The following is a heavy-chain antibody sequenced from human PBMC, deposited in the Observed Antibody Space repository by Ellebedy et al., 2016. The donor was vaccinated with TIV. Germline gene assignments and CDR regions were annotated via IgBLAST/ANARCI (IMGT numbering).Heavy chain of an antibody. J-gene: IGHJ3*01. D-gene: IGHD4-17*01. V-gene: IGHV3-7*01. CDR2: INQDGRER. CDR1: GFTFSSYW. Sequence: GGSLRLSCAAPGFTFSSYWMSWVRQAPGKGLEWVANINQDGRERYYVDSVKGRFTISRDNAKNSLYLQMNSLRAEDTAVYYCATDGSYGDFRSPAHAFEHWGQGTMVSVSS. CDR3: ATDGSYGDFRSPAHAFEH.